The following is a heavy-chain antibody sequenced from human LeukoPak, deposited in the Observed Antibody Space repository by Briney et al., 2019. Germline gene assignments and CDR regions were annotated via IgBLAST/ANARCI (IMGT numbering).Heavy chain of an antibody. D-gene: IGHD3-9*01. V-gene: IGHV1-24*01. CDR1: GYTLTELS. J-gene: IGHJ4*02. CDR3: ARESGAYDILTGYPY. CDR2: FDPEDGET. Sequence: EASVKVSCKVSGYTLTELSMHWVRQAPGKRLEWMGGFDPEDGETIYAQKFQGRVTMTEDTSTDTAYMELSSLRSEDTAVYYCARESGAYDILTGYPYWGQGTLVTVSS.